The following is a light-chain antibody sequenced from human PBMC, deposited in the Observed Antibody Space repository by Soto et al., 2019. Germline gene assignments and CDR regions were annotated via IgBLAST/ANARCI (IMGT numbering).Light chain of an antibody. J-gene: IGKJ4*01. Sequence: EVVMTQSPASLSLSPGERATLSCRASQSIASNLAWYQQKPGQAPRLLIYGGSARAAGIPGRFSGSWSGTDFTLTISSLQSEDFAVYYWQQFNNWPLTFGGGTKVEIK. CDR1: QSIASN. CDR3: QQFNNWPLT. V-gene: IGKV3-15*01. CDR2: GGS.